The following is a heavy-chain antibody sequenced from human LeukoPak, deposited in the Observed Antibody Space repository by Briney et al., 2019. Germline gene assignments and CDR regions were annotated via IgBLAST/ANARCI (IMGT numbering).Heavy chain of an antibody. J-gene: IGHJ4*02. CDR1: GYTFTGYF. Sequence: ASVKVSCKTSGYTFTGYFIHWVRQAPGQGLEWMGWISAYNGNTNYAQKLQGRVTMTTDTSTSTAYMELRSLRSDDTAVYYCARVSSPRTPIDYWGQGTLVTVSS. V-gene: IGHV1-18*04. CDR3: ARVSSPRTPIDY. CDR2: ISAYNGNT. D-gene: IGHD2/OR15-2a*01.